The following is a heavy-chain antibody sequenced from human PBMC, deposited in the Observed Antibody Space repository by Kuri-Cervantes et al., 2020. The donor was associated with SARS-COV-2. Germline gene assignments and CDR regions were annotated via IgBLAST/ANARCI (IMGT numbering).Heavy chain of an antibody. CDR3: ARQMMSSITIFGVVITRNWFDP. CDR2: IYYSGST. Sequence: ESLKISGTVSGGSISSSSYYWGWIRQPPGKGLEWIGSIYYSGSTYYNPSLKSRVTISVDTSKNQFSLKLSSMTAADTAVYYCARQMMSSITIFGVVITRNWFDPWGQGTLVTVSS. CDR1: GGSISSSSYY. J-gene: IGHJ5*02. V-gene: IGHV4-39*01. D-gene: IGHD3-3*01.